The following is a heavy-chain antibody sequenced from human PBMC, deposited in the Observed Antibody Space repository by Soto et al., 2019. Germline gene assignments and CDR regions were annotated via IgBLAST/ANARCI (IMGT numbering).Heavy chain of an antibody. D-gene: IGHD3-10*01. CDR1: RFNFSSYG. CDR3: ARDSPPDYGIPGPFDY. J-gene: IGHJ4*02. Sequence: QVQLVESGGGVVQPGRSLRISCAASRFNFSSYGMHWVRQAPGKGLEWVAVIWYDGSNKYYADSVKGRFTISRDNSKKTLYLQMNSLRAEDTAVYYCARDSPPDYGIPGPFDYWGQGTLVTVSS. CDR2: IWYDGSNK. V-gene: IGHV3-33*01.